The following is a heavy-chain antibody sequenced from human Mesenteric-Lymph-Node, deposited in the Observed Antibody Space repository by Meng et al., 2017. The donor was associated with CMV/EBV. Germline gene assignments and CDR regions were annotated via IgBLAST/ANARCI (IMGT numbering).Heavy chain of an antibody. J-gene: IGHJ4*02. V-gene: IGHV4-59*12. CDR2: ISYIGST. CDR3: ARDRGDMTTVTRADY. Sequence: SETLSLTCTVSGGSISSYYWNWIRQPPGKELEWIGYISYIGSTSYNPSLKSRVTISVDTSKNQFSLKLSSVTAADTAVYYCARDRGDMTTVTRADYWGQGTLVTVSS. CDR1: GGSISSYY. D-gene: IGHD4-11*01.